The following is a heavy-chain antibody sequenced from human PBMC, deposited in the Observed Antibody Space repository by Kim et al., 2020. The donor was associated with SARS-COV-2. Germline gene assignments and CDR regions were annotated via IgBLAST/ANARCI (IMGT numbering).Heavy chain of an antibody. D-gene: IGHD3-10*02. V-gene: IGHV6-1*01. Sequence: SQTLSLTCAISGDSVSGNSGAWNWLRQSPSRGLEWPVRTYYQSTWYHEYAVSVRSRITISSDTSKNHFSVQLNSVTPEYTAVYFCARGHVASGLDVWDPGSTVTVSS. CDR3: ARGHVASGLDV. J-gene: IGHJ6*02. CDR1: GDSVSGNSGA. CDR2: TYYQSTWYH.